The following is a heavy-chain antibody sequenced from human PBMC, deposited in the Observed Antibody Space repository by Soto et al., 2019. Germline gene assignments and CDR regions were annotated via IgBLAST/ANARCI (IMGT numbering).Heavy chain of an antibody. CDR3: ARGAYYDFWSGYYTGAPFDY. Sequence: EVQLVESGGGLVQPGGSLRLSCAASGFTFSSYWMSWVRQAPGKGLEWVANIKQDGSEKYYVDSVKGRFTISRDNAKNSLYLQMNSLRAEDTAVYYCARGAYYDFWSGYYTGAPFDYWGQGTLVTVSS. CDR1: GFTFSSYW. V-gene: IGHV3-7*04. D-gene: IGHD3-3*01. J-gene: IGHJ4*02. CDR2: IKQDGSEK.